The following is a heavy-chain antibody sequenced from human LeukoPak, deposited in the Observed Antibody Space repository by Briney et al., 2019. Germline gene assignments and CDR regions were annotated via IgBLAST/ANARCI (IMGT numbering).Heavy chain of an antibody. V-gene: IGHV4-61*02. Sequence: PSQTLSLTCTVSGGSISSGSYYWSWIRQPAGKGLEWIGRIYTSGSTNYNPSLKSRVTISVDTSKNQFSLKLSSETAADTAVYYCARVNWGYDILTGYYSDYYMDVWGKGTTVTVSS. D-gene: IGHD3-9*01. J-gene: IGHJ6*03. CDR2: IYTSGST. CDR1: GGSISSGSYY. CDR3: ARVNWGYDILTGYYSDYYMDV.